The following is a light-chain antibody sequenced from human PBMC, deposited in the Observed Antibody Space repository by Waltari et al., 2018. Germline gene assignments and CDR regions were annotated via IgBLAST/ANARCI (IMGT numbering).Light chain of an antibody. J-gene: IGLJ3*02. CDR1: SSDVGPYNY. CDR2: DVT. V-gene: IGLV2-8*01. CDR3: CSYTDRSTMV. Sequence: SALTQPPSASGSPGQSVSISCTGTSSDVGPYNYVSWYQQHPGKAPRLMIYDVTKRPSGVPDRFSGSKSGNTASLTVFGLQTEDEADYYCCSYTDRSTMVFGAGTKLTVL.